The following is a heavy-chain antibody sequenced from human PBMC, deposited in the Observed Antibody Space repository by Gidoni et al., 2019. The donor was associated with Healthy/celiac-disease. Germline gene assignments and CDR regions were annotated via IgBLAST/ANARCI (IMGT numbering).Heavy chain of an antibody. J-gene: IGHJ4*02. V-gene: IGHV3-48*02. CDR1: GFTFSSYS. CDR3: ARPHHFYNWNYRAYYFDY. CDR2: ISSSSSTI. Sequence: EVQLVESGGGLVQPGGSLRLSCAASGFTFSSYSMNWVRQAPGKGLELVSYISSSSSTIYYADSVKGRFTISRDNAKNSLYLQMNSLRDEDTAVYYCARPHHFYNWNYRAYYFDYWGQGTLVTVSS. D-gene: IGHD1-7*01.